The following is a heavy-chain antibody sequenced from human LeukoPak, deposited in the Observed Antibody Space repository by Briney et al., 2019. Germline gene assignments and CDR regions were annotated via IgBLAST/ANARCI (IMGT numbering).Heavy chain of an antibody. CDR2: VSSSTDYI. V-gene: IGHV3-21*01. CDR1: GFIFSHYT. CDR3: ASGSSCSGGSCYVDY. D-gene: IGHD2-15*01. Sequence: GGSLRLSCAASGFIFSHYTMNWVRQAPGKGLQWVSSVSSSTDYIYYADSVKGRFTISRDNAKNSLYLQMNSLRAEDTAVYYCASGSSCSGGSCYVDYWGQGTLVTVSS. J-gene: IGHJ4*02.